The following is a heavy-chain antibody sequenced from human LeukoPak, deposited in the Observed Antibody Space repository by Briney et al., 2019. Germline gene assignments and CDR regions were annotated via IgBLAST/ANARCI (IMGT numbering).Heavy chain of an antibody. CDR3: ARDWATVTELDY. CDR2: ISTNGGST. D-gene: IGHD4-17*01. V-gene: IGHV3-64D*06. J-gene: IGHJ4*02. Sequence: GGSLRLSCSASGFTFSSYAMHWVRQAPGKRLEYVSAISTNGGSTYYADSVKGRFTISRDNSKNTLYLQMSSLRAEDTAVYYCARDWATVTELDYWGQGTLVTVSS. CDR1: GFTFSSYA.